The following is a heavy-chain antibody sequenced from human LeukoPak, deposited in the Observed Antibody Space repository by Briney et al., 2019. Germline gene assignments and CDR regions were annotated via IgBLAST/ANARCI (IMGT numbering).Heavy chain of an antibody. J-gene: IGHJ4*02. V-gene: IGHV1-18*01. CDR1: GYTFTSYG. Sequence: ASVRVSCKASGYTFTSYGISWVRQAPGQGLEWMGWISAYNGSTNYAQKLQGRVTMTTDTSTSTAYMELRSLRSDDTAVYYCARKYYYDSSGYYYAFGYWGQGTLVTVSS. D-gene: IGHD3-22*01. CDR3: ARKYYYDSSGYYYAFGY. CDR2: ISAYNGST.